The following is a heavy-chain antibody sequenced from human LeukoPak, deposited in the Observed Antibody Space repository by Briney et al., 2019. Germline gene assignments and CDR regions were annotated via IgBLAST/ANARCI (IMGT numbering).Heavy chain of an antibody. J-gene: IGHJ4*02. D-gene: IGHD6-13*01. V-gene: IGHV1-69*05. CDR3: ASGYSSSWYAGGFDY. CDR2: IIPIFGTA. CDR1: GGTFSSYA. Sequence: ASVKLSCKASGGTFSSYAISWVRQAPGQGLEWMGGIIPIFGTANYAQKFQGRVTITTDESTSTAYMELSSLRSEDTAVYYCASGYSSSWYAGGFDYWGQGTLVTVSS.